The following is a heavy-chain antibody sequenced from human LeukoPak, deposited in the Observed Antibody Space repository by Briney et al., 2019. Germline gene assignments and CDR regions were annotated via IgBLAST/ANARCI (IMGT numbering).Heavy chain of an antibody. Sequence: GGSLRLSCAASGFTFSSYSMNWVRQAPGKGLEWVLSISSSSSYIYYADSVKGRFTISRDNAKNSLYLQMNSLRAEDTAVYYCARDRWEPLTVFDYWGQGTLATVSS. CDR3: ARDRWEPLTVFDY. CDR1: GFTFSSYS. J-gene: IGHJ4*02. D-gene: IGHD1-26*01. V-gene: IGHV3-21*01. CDR2: ISSSSSYI.